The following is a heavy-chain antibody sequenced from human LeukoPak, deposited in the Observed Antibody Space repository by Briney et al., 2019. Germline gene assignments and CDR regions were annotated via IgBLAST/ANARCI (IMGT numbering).Heavy chain of an antibody. D-gene: IGHD5-12*01. CDR3: AKGDVDSPMNFYH. J-gene: IGHJ4*02. CDR2: INWYGGST. Sequence: GGSLRLSCAASGFIFDDFTIHWVRQVPGKGLEGFSLINWYGGSTYYAYSVKGRFTISRDNSKNSLYLQIDSLTTEDTAFYYCAKGDVDSPMNFYHWGQGTLVTVSS. CDR1: GFIFDDFT. V-gene: IGHV3-43*01.